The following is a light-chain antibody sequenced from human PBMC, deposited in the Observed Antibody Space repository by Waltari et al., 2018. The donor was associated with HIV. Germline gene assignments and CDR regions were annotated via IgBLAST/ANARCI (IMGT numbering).Light chain of an antibody. Sequence: QSALTQSASVSASPGQSITISCTGSSSDIGTYNLVSWFQQHPGKAPRLLIYEVKNRPAGVSPRFSVSKSGNTASLTISGLQAEDEADYYCCSCPRSGIRYVFGTGTKVTVL. CDR1: SSDIGTYNL. CDR3: CSCPRSGIRYV. CDR2: EVK. J-gene: IGLJ1*01. V-gene: IGLV2-23*02.